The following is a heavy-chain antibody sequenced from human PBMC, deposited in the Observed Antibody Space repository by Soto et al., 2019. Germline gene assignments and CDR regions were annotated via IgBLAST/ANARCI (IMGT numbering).Heavy chain of an antibody. J-gene: IGHJ5*02. V-gene: IGHV4-4*07. CDR2: VYSSGTT. CDR3: ARDQLYYYDSSGYDP. CDR1: GGSINSYW. D-gene: IGHD3-22*01. Sequence: SETLSLTCSVSGGSINSYWWSWIRQPAGKGLEWIGRVYSSGTTDYNPSLNSRATISVDTSKNQFSLKLSSVTAADTAVYYCARDQLYYYDSSGYDPWGQGTLVTVSS.